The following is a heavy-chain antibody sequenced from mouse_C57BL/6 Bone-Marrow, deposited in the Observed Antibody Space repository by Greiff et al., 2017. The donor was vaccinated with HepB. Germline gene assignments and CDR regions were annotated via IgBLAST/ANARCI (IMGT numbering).Heavy chain of an antibody. CDR3: AYDGYYVYFDY. J-gene: IGHJ2*01. D-gene: IGHD2-3*01. V-gene: IGHV1-64*01. Sequence: QVQLQQPGAELVKPGASVKLSCKASGYTFTSYWMHWVKQRPGQGLEWIGMIHPNSGSTNYNEKFKSKATLTVDKSSSTAYMQLRSLTSEDSAVYYCAYDGYYVYFDYWGQGTTLTVAS. CDR1: GYTFTSYW. CDR2: IHPNSGST.